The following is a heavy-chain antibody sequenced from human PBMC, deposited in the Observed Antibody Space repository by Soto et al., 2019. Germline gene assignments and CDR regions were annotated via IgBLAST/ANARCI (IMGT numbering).Heavy chain of an antibody. CDR2: VHSGGNT. Sequence: GGSLRLSCAAAGFTVSNNYMSWVRQAPGKGLEWVSVVHSGGNTYYAESVKGRFTISRDNSRNTLYLQMNSLRAEDTAVYYCARDYCSGTTCYEFDYWGQGTQVTVSS. J-gene: IGHJ4*02. CDR3: ARDYCSGTTCYEFDY. CDR1: GFTVSNNY. V-gene: IGHV3-53*01. D-gene: IGHD2-2*01.